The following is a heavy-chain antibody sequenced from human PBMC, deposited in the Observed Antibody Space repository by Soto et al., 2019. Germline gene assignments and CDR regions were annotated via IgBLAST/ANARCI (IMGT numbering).Heavy chain of an antibody. CDR2: INWNGGST. CDR1: VFTFDDYG. D-gene: IGHD3-3*01. CDR3: ARGGRYDFWSGPNDY. V-gene: IGHV3-20*01. Sequence: GGSLRLSCAASVFTFDDYGMSWVRQAPGKGLEWVSGINWNGGSTGYADSVKGRFTISRDNAKNSLYLQMNSLRAEDTALYHCARGGRYDFWSGPNDYWGQGTLVTVSS. J-gene: IGHJ4*02.